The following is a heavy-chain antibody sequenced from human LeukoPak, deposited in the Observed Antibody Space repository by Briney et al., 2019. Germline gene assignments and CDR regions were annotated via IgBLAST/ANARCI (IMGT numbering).Heavy chain of an antibody. CDR1: GFTFVTYT. CDR3: ARARIAAAGTGAYDI. CDR2: ITSGSVYM. Sequence: GSLRLSCAASGFTFVTYTMNWVRQAPGTGMEWVSAITSGSVYMYYADSVKGRFTISRDDAKDSLYLQMDSLRAEDTAVYYCARARIAAAGTGAYDIWGQGTMVTVSS. J-gene: IGHJ3*02. V-gene: IGHV3-21*01. D-gene: IGHD6-13*01.